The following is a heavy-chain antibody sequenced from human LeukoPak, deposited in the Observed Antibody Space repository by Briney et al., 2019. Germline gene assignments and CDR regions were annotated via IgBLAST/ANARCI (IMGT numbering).Heavy chain of an antibody. CDR1: GYTFTGYY. J-gene: IGHJ4*02. CDR3: ARTYYYGSGSYYSAVY. Sequence: ASVKVSCKASGYTFTGYYMHWVLQAPGQGLEWMGWINPNSGGTNYAQKFQGRVTMTRDTSISTAYMELSRLRSEDTAVYYCARTYYYGSGSYYSAVYWGQGTLVTVSS. D-gene: IGHD3-10*01. CDR2: INPNSGGT. V-gene: IGHV1-2*02.